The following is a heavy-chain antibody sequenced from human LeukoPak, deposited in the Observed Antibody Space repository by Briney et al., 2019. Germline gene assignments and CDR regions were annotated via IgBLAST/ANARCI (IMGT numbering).Heavy chain of an antibody. J-gene: IGHJ4*02. D-gene: IGHD6-19*01. CDR1: GGSISSYY. Sequence: SETLSLTCTVSGGSISSYYRSWIRQPPGKGLEWIGYIYYSGSTNYNPSLKSRVTISVDTSKNQFSLKLSSVTAADTAVYYCAITGYSSGWYYFDYWGQGTLVTVSS. CDR2: IYYSGST. CDR3: AITGYSSGWYYFDY. V-gene: IGHV4-59*01.